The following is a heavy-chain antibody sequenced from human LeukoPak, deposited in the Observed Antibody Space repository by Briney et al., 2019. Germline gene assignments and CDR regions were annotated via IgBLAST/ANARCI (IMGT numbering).Heavy chain of an antibody. V-gene: IGHV4-39*07. Sequence: SETLSLTCTVSGGSISSSSYYWGWIRQPPGKGLEWIGSIYYSGSTYYNPSLKSRVTISVDTSKNQFSLKLSSVTAADTAVYYCAREGGGYYYYYYMDVWGKGTTVTVSS. D-gene: IGHD4-23*01. CDR1: GGSISSSSYY. CDR2: IYYSGST. J-gene: IGHJ6*03. CDR3: AREGGGYYYYYYMDV.